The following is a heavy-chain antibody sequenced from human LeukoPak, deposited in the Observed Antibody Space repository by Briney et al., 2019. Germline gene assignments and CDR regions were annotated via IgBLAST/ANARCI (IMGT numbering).Heavy chain of an antibody. D-gene: IGHD1-1*01. CDR1: GGSISSHY. CDR3: ARDDTGTTGSWFDP. CDR2: IYYSGST. Sequence: PSETLSLTCTGSGGSISSHYWSWLRQPPGKGLEWIGYIYYSGSTNYNPSLKSRVTISVDTSKNQFSLKLSSVTAADTAVYYCARDDTGTTGSWFDPWGQGTLVTVSS. V-gene: IGHV4-59*11. J-gene: IGHJ5*02.